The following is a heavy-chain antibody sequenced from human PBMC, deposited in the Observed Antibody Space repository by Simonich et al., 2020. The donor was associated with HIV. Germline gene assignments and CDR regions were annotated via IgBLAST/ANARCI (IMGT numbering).Heavy chain of an antibody. J-gene: IGHJ3*02. CDR2: IRSKAYGGTT. CDR1: GFTFGDYA. CDR3: TRVYYDSSGYHDAFDI. V-gene: IGHV3-49*04. D-gene: IGHD3-22*01. Sequence: EVQLVESGGGLVQPGRSLRLSCTAAGFTFGDYAMSWVRQAPGKGLELVGIIRSKAYGGTTEYAASVKGRFTISRDDSKSIAYLQMNSLKTEDTAVYYCTRVYYDSSGYHDAFDIWGQGTMVTVSS.